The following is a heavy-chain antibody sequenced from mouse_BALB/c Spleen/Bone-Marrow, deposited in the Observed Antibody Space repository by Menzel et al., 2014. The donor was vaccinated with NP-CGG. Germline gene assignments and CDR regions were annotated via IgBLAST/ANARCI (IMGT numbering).Heavy chain of an antibody. CDR2: ISSGSSTI. CDR1: GFTFSSFG. Sequence: VHLQQSGGGLVQPGGSRKLSCAASGFTFSSFGMHWVRQAPEKGLEWVAYISSGSSTIYYGDTVMGRFTISRDNPKNTLFLQMTSLRSEDTATYYCVRSGSSSGYFDYWGQGTTLTVAS. CDR3: VRSGSSSGYFDY. J-gene: IGHJ2*01. D-gene: IGHD1-1*01. V-gene: IGHV5-17*02.